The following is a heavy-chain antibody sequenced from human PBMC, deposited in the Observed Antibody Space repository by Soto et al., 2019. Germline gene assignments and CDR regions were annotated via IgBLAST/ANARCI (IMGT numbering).Heavy chain of an antibody. V-gene: IGHV1-69*01. CDR1: GDTFTSYA. D-gene: IGHD6-19*01. Sequence: QVQLVQSGAEVKKPGSSVKVSCKIYGDTFTSYAISWVRQAPGQGLEWVGGIVPLFRTTDYAQKFQGRVTITADESTNTAYMELSSLTSEDTAVYYCARNLLAVAGRSRDWGQGTLVTVSA. J-gene: IGHJ4*02. CDR2: IVPLFRTT. CDR3: ARNLLAVAGRSRD.